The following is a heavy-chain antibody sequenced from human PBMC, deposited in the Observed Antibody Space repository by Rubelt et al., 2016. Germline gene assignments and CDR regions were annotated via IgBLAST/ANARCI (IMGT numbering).Heavy chain of an antibody. J-gene: IGHJ2*01. CDR2: ISSSSSYI. CDR3: ARVPAAIFGTNYWYFDR. V-gene: IGHV3-21*04. D-gene: IGHD2-2*01. Sequence: KPGGSLRLSCAASGFTFSSYSMNWVRQAPGKGLEWVSSISSSSSYIYYADSVKGRFTISRLNSKNTLYLQMNSLRAEDTAVYYCARVPAAIFGTNYWYFDRWGRGTLVTVSS. CDR1: GFTFSSYS.